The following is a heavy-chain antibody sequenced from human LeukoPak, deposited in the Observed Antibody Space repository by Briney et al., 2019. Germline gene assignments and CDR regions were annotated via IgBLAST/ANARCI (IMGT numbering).Heavy chain of an antibody. Sequence: SETLSLTCTVSGGSISSSSYYWGWIRQPPGKGLEWIGYIYYSGSTNYNPSLKSRVTISVDTSKNQFSLKLSSVTAADTAVYYCARSVEGYCRGGSCYYYSYYMDVWGKGTTVTVSS. CDR2: IYYSGST. D-gene: IGHD2-15*01. V-gene: IGHV4-61*05. J-gene: IGHJ6*03. CDR1: GGSISSSSYY. CDR3: ARSVEGYCRGGSCYYYSYYMDV.